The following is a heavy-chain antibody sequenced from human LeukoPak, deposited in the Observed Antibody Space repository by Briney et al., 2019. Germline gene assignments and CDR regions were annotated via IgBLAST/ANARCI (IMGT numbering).Heavy chain of an antibody. D-gene: IGHD6-13*01. CDR2: IIPILGIA. V-gene: IGHV1-69*04. Sequence: SVKVSCTASGYTFTGYYMHWVRQAPGQGLEWMGRIIPILGIANYAQKFQGRVTITADKSTSTAYMELSSLRSEDTAVYYCARATGYSSSWYSWGQGTLVTVSS. CDR1: GYTFTGYY. J-gene: IGHJ4*02. CDR3: ARATGYSSSWYS.